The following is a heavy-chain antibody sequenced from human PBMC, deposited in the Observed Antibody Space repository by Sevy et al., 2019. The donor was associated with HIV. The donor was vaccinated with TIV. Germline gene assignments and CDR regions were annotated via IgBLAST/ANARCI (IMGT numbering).Heavy chain of an antibody. CDR2: IWYDGSNK. CDR3: ARDRGEILHSAFDY. D-gene: IGHD3-16*01. V-gene: IGHV3-30*02. Sequence: GGSLRLSCAASGFTFSSYGMHWVRQAPGKGLEWVAIIWYDGSNKKYADSVKGRFSISRDNSKNTLYLQMNSLRAEDSAIYYCARDRGEILHSAFDYWGQGTLVTVSS. CDR1: GFTFSSYG. J-gene: IGHJ4*02.